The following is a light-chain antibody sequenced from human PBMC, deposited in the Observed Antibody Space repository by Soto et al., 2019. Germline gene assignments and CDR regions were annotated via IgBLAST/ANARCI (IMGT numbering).Light chain of an antibody. CDR2: LNSDGSH. Sequence: QPVLTQSPSASASLGASVKLTCTLSSGHSSYAIAWHQQQPENGPRYLMKLNSDGSHSKGDGIPDRFSGSSSGADRYLTISSLQAEDEADCYCLTWGTGTYLVFGGGTKVTVL. J-gene: IGLJ2*01. CDR1: SGHSSYA. V-gene: IGLV4-69*01. CDR3: LTWGTGTYLV.